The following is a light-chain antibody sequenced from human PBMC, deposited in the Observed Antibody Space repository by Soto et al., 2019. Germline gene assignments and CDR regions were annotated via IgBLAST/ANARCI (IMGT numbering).Light chain of an antibody. CDR2: GAS. J-gene: IGKJ2*01. V-gene: IGKV3-15*01. Sequence: EIVMTQSPATLSVSPGERATLSCRASQSVNHNLAWYQQKPGQAPRLLFYGASFRATGVPARFSGSGSGTDFPLTISSLQSEDFAIFYCQQSTNWPYTFGQGSKLEIK. CDR1: QSVNHN. CDR3: QQSTNWPYT.